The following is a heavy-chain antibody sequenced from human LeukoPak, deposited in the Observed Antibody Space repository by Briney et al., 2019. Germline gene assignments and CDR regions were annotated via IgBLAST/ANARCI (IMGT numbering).Heavy chain of an antibody. CDR2: IYYSGST. Sequence: SETLSLTCTVSGGSISSSSYYWGWIRQPPGKGLEWIGSIYYSGSTYYNPSLKSRVTISVDTSKNQFSLKLSSVTAADTAVYYCARRYAPGSYGDDYFDYWGQGTPVTVSS. V-gene: IGHV4-39*01. D-gene: IGHD5-18*01. CDR1: GGSISSSSYY. J-gene: IGHJ4*02. CDR3: ARRYAPGSYGDDYFDY.